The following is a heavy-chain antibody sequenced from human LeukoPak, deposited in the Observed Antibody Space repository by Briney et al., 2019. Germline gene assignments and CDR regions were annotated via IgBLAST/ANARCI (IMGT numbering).Heavy chain of an antibody. D-gene: IGHD5-24*01. CDR1: GYTFTSYG. CDR3: ARDQRVEMATWYYFDY. Sequence: VASVKVSCKASGYTFTSYGISWVRQAPGQGLEWMGWISAYNGNTNYAQKLQGRVTMTTDTSTSTVYMELRSLRSDDTAVYYCARDQRVEMATWYYFDYWGQGTLVTVSS. CDR2: ISAYNGNT. V-gene: IGHV1-18*01. J-gene: IGHJ4*02.